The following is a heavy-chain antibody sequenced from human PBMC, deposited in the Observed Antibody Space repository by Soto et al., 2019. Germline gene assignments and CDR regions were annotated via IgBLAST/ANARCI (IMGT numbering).Heavy chain of an antibody. Sequence: PSETLSLTCTVSGGSISSGGYYWSWIRQHPGKGLEWIGYIYYSGSTYYNPSLKSRVTISVDTSKNQFSLNLSSVTAADTAVYYCCRYYDSSHVNAFDIWGQGTMVTVSS. V-gene: IGHV4-31*03. CDR1: GGSISSGGYY. J-gene: IGHJ3*02. CDR2: IYYSGST. D-gene: IGHD3-22*01. CDR3: CRYYDSSHVNAFDI.